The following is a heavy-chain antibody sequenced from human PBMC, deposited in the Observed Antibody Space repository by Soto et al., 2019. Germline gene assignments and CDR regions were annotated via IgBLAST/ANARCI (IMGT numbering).Heavy chain of an antibody. V-gene: IGHV3-23*01. CDR1: GFTFSSYA. CDR3: AKDYDFDDFWSGYYTHWFDP. Sequence: GGSLRLSCAAPGFTFSSYAMSWVRQAPGKGLEWVSAISGSGGSTYYAESVKGRFTISRDNSKNTLYLQMNSLRAEDTAVYYCAKDYDFDDFWSGYYTHWFDPWGQGTLVTVSS. J-gene: IGHJ5*02. D-gene: IGHD3-3*01. CDR2: ISGSGGST.